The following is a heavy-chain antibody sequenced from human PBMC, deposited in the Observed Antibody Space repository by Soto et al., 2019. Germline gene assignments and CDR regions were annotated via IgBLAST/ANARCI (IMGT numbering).Heavy chain of an antibody. CDR3: ARGLGYCSGGSCWTFDY. CDR1: GFTFSSYG. Sequence: PGGSLRLSCAASGFTFSSYGMHWVRQAPGKGLEWVAVIWYDGSNKYYADSVKGRFTISRDNSKNTLYLQINSLRAEDTAVYYCARGLGYCSGGSCWTFDYWGQGTLVPVSS. V-gene: IGHV3-33*01. J-gene: IGHJ4*02. CDR2: IWYDGSNK. D-gene: IGHD2-15*01.